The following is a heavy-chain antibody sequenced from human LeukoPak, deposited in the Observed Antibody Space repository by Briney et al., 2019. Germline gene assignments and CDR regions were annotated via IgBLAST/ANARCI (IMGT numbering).Heavy chain of an antibody. J-gene: IGHJ4*02. CDR2: IYYSGST. Sequence: SETLSLTCTVSGGSISSYYWSGIRQPPGKGLEWIGYIYYSGSTNYNPSLKSRVTISVDTSKNQFSLKLSSVTAADTAVYYCARGATSRLVGPYYFDYWGQGTLVTVSS. CDR1: GGSISSYY. CDR3: ARGATSRLVGPYYFDY. D-gene: IGHD6-19*01. V-gene: IGHV4-59*01.